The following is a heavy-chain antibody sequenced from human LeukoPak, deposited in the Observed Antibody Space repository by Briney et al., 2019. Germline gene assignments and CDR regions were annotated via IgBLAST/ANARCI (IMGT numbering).Heavy chain of an antibody. J-gene: IGHJ3*02. V-gene: IGHV1-18*01. CDR3: ARETHERFGGAFDI. CDR1: GYAFTSYG. D-gene: IGHD1-1*01. CDR2: ISAYNGNT. Sequence: ASVKVSCKASGYAFTSYGISWVRQVPGQGLEWMGWISAYNGNTNYAQKLQGRVTMTTDTSTSTAYMELRSLRSDDTAVYYCARETHERFGGAFDIWGQGTMVTVSS.